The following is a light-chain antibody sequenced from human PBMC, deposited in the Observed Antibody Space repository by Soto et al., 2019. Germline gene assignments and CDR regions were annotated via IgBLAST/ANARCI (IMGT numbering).Light chain of an antibody. J-gene: IGLJ1*01. CDR2: ENN. V-gene: IGLV1-51*02. CDR1: SSNIGNNY. CDR3: GTWDSSLRL. Sequence: QSVLTQPPSVSVAPGQKVTISCSGSSSNIGNNYVSWYQQLPGTAPKLLIYENNKRPSGIPDRFSGSKSGTSATLGITGLQTGDEADYYCGTWDSSLRLFGTGTKVTVL.